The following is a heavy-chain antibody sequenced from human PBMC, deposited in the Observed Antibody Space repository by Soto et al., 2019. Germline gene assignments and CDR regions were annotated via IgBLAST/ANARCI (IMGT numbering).Heavy chain of an antibody. D-gene: IGHD3-3*01. CDR2: IIPIFGTA. V-gene: IGHV1-69*01. Sequence: QVQLVQSGAEVKKTVSSVKVSCKASGGTFSSDAISWVRQAPGQGLEWMGGIIPIFGTANYAQKFQGRVTITADESTSTADMELSSLRSEDTAVYYCARVGLGLKFYFCSTYGMYVCGQGTTVTVSS. J-gene: IGHJ6*02. CDR1: GGTFSSDA. CDR3: ARVGLGLKFYFCSTYGMYV.